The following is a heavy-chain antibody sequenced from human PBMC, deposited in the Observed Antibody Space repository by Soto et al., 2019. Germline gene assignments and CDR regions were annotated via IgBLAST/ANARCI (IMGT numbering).Heavy chain of an antibody. CDR1: GYTFTSYY. CDR2: INPSGGST. D-gene: IGHD2-2*01. CDR3: ARELVPPANGVGRGNVDRMDV. Sequence: ASVKVSCKASGYTFTSYYMHWVRQAPGQGLEWMGIINPSGGSTSYAQKFQGRVTMTRDTSTSTVYMELSSLRSEDTAVYYCARELVPPANGVGRGNVDRMDVWCQGTTVTVS. V-gene: IGHV1-46*01. J-gene: IGHJ6*02.